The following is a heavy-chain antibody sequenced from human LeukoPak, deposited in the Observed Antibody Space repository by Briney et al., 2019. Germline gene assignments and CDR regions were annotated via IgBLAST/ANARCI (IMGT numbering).Heavy chain of an antibody. CDR3: AKSRGESRGASNY. CDR1: GFTFSSYA. Sequence: PGGSLRLSCAASGFTFSSYAMNWVRQAPGKGLEWVSFISGSGDTTYYADSVKGRFTISRDKSKNKLYLQMNSLRAEDTAVYSCAKSRGESRGASNYWGQGTLVTVSS. CDR2: ISGSGDTT. J-gene: IGHJ4*02. D-gene: IGHD1-26*01. V-gene: IGHV3-23*01.